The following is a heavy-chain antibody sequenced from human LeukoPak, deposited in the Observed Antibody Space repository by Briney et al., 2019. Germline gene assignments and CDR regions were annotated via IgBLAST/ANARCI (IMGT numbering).Heavy chain of an antibody. CDR1: GFTFSDYY. V-gene: IGHV3-11*01. CDR2: ISSSGSGI. D-gene: IGHD1-26*01. CDR3: ATESGDPGC. J-gene: IGHJ4*02. Sequence: PGGSLRLSCAAYGFTFSDYYMSWIRQAPGEGLEWVSYISSSGSGIYYADSVKGRLTISRDNAKNSLYLQMNSLRAEDTAMYYCATESGDPGCWGQGTLVTVSP.